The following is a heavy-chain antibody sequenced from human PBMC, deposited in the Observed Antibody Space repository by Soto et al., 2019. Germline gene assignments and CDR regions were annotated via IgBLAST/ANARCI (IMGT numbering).Heavy chain of an antibody. CDR3: AKMEGMDPWACSFDD. J-gene: IGHJ4*02. Sequence: EVQVLESGGGLVQPGGSLRLSCAATGFTFSDFAMSWVRQAPGKGLEWVSRIYGGGNGPHYADSVKGRVTISRDNSKNTLYLQMNSLRAEDTAVYYCAKMEGMDPWACSFDDWGQGTLVTVSS. CDR2: IYGGGNGP. CDR1: GFTFSDFA. D-gene: IGHD2-2*03. V-gene: IGHV3-23*01.